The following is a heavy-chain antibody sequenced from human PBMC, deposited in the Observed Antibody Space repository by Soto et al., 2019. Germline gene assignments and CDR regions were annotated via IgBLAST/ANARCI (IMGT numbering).Heavy chain of an antibody. V-gene: IGHV2-5*02. CDR1: GFSLTTSGVA. CDR3: AHSIAGGYVYAFDI. J-gene: IGHJ3*02. Sequence: QITLKESGPTMVKPTQTLKLTCTFSGFSLTTSGVAVAWIRQSPGKALEWLALVYGDDDKRYSLSLKSRLTITKDTSENQVVLTMTNMDPVDTATYYCAHSIAGGYVYAFDIWGQGTMVTVSS. CDR2: VYGDDDK. D-gene: IGHD6-13*01.